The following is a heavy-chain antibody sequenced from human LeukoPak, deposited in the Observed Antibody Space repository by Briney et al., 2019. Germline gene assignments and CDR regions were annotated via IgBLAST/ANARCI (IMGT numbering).Heavy chain of an antibody. CDR3: ARQFNDNGDYLGWFDP. CDR2: IYTGWTT. D-gene: IGHD4-17*01. V-gene: IGHV4-4*09. J-gene: IGHJ5*02. CDR1: GTTISAFY. Sequence: SETLSLTCTVSGTTISAFYWAWIRQSPGKGLEWIGYIYTGWTTNYNPSLYSRVTISVDTSKNHIFLKLRSVTAADTAVYFCARQFNDNGDYLGWFDPWGQGTLVTVSP.